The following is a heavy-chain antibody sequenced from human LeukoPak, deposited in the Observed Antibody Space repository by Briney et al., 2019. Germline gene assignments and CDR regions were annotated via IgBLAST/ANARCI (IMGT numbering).Heavy chain of an antibody. CDR1: GGSFSGYY. J-gene: IGHJ4*02. CDR2: INHSRST. D-gene: IGHD6-19*01. V-gene: IGHV4-34*01. CDR3: ARRAVAGTSFEDY. Sequence: SETLSLTCAVYGGSFSGYYWSWIRQPPGKGLEWIGEINHSRSTNYNPSLKSRVTISVDTSKNQFSLKLSSVTAADTAVYYCARRAVAGTSFEDYWGQGTLVTVSS.